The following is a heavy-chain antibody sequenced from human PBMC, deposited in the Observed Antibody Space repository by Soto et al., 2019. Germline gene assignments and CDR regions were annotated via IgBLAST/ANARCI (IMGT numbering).Heavy chain of an antibody. CDR1: GFTFSDHY. CDR3: ARQVVTASSPIYHFDY. Sequence: PGGSLRLSCAASGFTFSDHYMDWVRQAPGKGLEWVGRTRNRLNNYTTEYAASVKGRFTISRDDSKNSLYLQMNSLKTEDTAVYYCARQVVTASSPIYHFDYWGKGTLVTVSS. D-gene: IGHD2-21*02. J-gene: IGHJ4*02. V-gene: IGHV3-72*01. CDR2: TRNRLNNYTT.